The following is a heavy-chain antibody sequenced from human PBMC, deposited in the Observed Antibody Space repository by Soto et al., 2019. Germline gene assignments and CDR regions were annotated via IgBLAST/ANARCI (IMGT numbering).Heavy chain of an antibody. CDR3: AERIMAKIGPFAA. V-gene: IGHV3-23*01. D-gene: IGHD5-12*01. CDR1: GFTFSSYA. CDR2: ISGIGNST. J-gene: IGHJ5*02. Sequence: EVQLLESGGGLVQPGMSLRLSCAASGFTFSSYAMSWVRQAPGKGLEWVSAISGIGNSTYYADSVEGRFTISRDNTENTLYLQMNSMRGEDTAVYYCAERIMAKIGPFAAWGQGTLVTVSS.